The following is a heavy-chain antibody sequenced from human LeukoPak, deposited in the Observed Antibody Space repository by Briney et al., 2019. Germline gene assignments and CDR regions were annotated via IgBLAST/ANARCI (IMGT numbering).Heavy chain of an antibody. Sequence: GEAPRISCKGSGYSFISDWISWVRQRPGEGAEWRGRIPPTTSSTNSTPTFHGQVPISADKSISTAYLQWSSLKASDTATYYCARPGTGYSSSWWGQGTLVTVSS. CDR1: GYSFISDW. V-gene: IGHV5-10-1*01. CDR3: ARPGTGYSSSW. J-gene: IGHJ4*02. D-gene: IGHD6-13*01. CDR2: IPPTTSST.